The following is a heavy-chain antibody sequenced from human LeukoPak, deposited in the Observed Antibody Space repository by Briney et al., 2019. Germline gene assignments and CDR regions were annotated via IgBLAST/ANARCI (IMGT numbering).Heavy chain of an antibody. V-gene: IGHV4-38-2*02. CDR1: GYSISSGYY. CDR2: IYHSGST. Sequence: SSETLSLTCTVSGYSISSGYYWGWIRQPPGKGLEWIGSIYHSGSTYYNPSLKSRVTISVDTSKNQFSLKLSSVTAADTAVYYCARGVVVAATRFRGVAFDIWGQGTMVTVSS. J-gene: IGHJ3*02. D-gene: IGHD2-15*01. CDR3: ARGVVVAATRFRGVAFDI.